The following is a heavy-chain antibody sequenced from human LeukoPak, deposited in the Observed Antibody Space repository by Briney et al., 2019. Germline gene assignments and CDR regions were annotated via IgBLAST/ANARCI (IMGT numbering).Heavy chain of an antibody. CDR1: RYTFTGYY. CDR2: INPNSGGT. J-gene: IGHJ4*02. V-gene: IGHV1-2*02. CDR3: ARDHCGGDCYSVSDY. D-gene: IGHD2-21*02. Sequence: ASVTVSCKASRYTFTGYYMHWVRQAPGQGLEWMGWINPNSGGTNYARKFQGRVTMTRDTSISTAYMELSRLRSDDTAVYYCARDHCGGDCYSVSDYWGQGTLVTVSS.